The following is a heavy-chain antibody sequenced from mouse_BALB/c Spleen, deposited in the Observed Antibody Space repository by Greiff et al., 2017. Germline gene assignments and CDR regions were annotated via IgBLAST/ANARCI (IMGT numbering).Heavy chain of an antibody. V-gene: IGHV5-17*02. CDR2: ISSGSSTI. D-gene: IGHD2-2*01. CDR3: ARSGLRYAMDY. J-gene: IGHJ4*01. CDR1: GFTFSSFG. Sequence: EVKLVESGGGLVQPGGSRKLSCAASGFTFSSFGMHWVRQAPEKGLEWVAYISSGSSTIYYADTVKGRFTISRDNPKNPLFLQMTSLRSEDTAMYYCARSGLRYAMDYWGQGTSVTVSS.